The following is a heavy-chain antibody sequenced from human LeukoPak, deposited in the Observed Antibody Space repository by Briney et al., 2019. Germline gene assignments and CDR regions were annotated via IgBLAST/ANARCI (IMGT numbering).Heavy chain of an antibody. CDR2: IYAAET. CDR3: ARHQGWLQWEY. V-gene: IGHV4-4*07. D-gene: IGHD5-24*01. CDR1: GASISDYY. J-gene: IGHJ4*02. Sequence: SETLSLTCNVSGASISDYYWSWIRQSAGKGLEWIGRIYAAETDFNPSLKSRLTMSIDTSKNQFSLKLRSVTAADTAVYYCARHQGWLQWEYWGQGTLVTVPS.